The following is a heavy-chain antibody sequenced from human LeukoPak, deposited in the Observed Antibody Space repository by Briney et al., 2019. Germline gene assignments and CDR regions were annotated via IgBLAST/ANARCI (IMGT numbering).Heavy chain of an antibody. D-gene: IGHD6-13*01. CDR1: GFTFSTYS. Sequence: PGGSLRLSCAASGFTFSTYSMNWVRQAPGKGLEWVSYISSSSSTIRYADSVRGRFTISRDNAKNSLFLQMNSPRAEDTAVYYCASEGVATPATIDYWGQGTLVTVSS. CDR3: ASEGVATPATIDY. V-gene: IGHV3-48*01. CDR2: ISSSSSTI. J-gene: IGHJ4*02.